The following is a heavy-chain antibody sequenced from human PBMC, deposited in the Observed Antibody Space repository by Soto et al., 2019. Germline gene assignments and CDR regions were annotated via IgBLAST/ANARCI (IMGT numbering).Heavy chain of an antibody. D-gene: IGHD5-18*01. CDR1: GGTFSSYA. CDR2: IIPIFGTA. Sequence: QVQLVQSGAEVKKPGSSVKVSCKASGGTFSSYAISWVRQAPGQGLEWMGGIIPIFGTANDAQTFQGRVTITADESTSTAYMELRSLRSEDTAVYYCARAMDTAMVGQKKNGVYDAFDIWGQGTMVTVSS. CDR3: ARAMDTAMVGQKKNGVYDAFDI. V-gene: IGHV1-69*12. J-gene: IGHJ3*02.